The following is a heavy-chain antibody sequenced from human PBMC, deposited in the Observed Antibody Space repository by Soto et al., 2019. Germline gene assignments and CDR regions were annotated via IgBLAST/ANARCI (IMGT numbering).Heavy chain of an antibody. V-gene: IGHV4-34*01. CDR1: GGSFSGYY. D-gene: IGHD2-15*01. CDR3: ARGTEGYCSGGSCYSWFYYYYYMDV. J-gene: IGHJ6*03. CDR2: INHSGST. Sequence: SETLSLTCAVYGGSFSGYYWSWIRQPPGKGLEWIGEINHSGSTNYNPSLKSRVTISVDTSKNQFSLKLSSVTAADTAVYYCARGTEGYCSGGSCYSWFYYYYYMDVWGKGTTVTVSS.